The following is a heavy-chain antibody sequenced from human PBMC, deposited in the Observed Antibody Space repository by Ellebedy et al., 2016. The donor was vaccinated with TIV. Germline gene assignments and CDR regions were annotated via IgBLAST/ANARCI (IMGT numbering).Heavy chain of an antibody. D-gene: IGHD3-16*02. Sequence: SETLSLTCTVSSGSISSFYWSWLRQPPGKALEWIGSIYYSGSTYYNPSLKSRVTISVDTSKNQFSLKLSSVTAADTAVYYCARHLLHPNLRLGELSLNWYFDLWGRGTLVTVSS. V-gene: IGHV4-59*05. CDR2: IYYSGST. J-gene: IGHJ2*01. CDR1: SGSISSFY. CDR3: ARHLLHPNLRLGELSLNWYFDL.